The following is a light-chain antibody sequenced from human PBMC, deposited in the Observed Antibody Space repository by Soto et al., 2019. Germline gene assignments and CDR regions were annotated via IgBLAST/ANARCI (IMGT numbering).Light chain of an antibody. J-gene: IGKJ1*01. CDR3: QQYNNWART. Sequence: EIVMTQSPATLSVSPGERATLSCRASQSVSSNLAWYQQKPGQAPRRLIYGSSTRATGIPARFSGSGSETEFTLTISSLQSEEVAVYYFQQYNNWARTFGQGPQVQIK. CDR1: QSVSSN. V-gene: IGKV3-15*01. CDR2: GSS.